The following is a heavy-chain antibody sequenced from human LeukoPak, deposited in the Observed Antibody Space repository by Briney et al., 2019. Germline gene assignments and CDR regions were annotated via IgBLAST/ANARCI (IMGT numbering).Heavy chain of an antibody. J-gene: IGHJ6*02. D-gene: IGHD2-21*01. CDR1: GYTFTSYA. V-gene: IGHV1-3*01. Sequence: ASVKVSCKASGYTFTSYAMHWVRQAPGQRLEWMGWINAGNGNTKYSQKFQGRVTITRDTSASTAYMELSSLRSEDTAVYYCAIFRYYYYGMDVWGQGTTATVSS. CDR3: AIFRYYYYGMDV. CDR2: INAGNGNT.